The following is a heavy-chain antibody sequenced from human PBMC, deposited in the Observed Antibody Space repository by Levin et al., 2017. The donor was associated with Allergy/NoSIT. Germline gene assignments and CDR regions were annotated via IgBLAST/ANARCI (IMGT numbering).Heavy chain of an antibody. V-gene: IGHV1-69*04. J-gene: IGHJ6*03. D-gene: IGHD5-18*01. CDR2: IIPILGIA. CDR3: ARDQPPSINTAMVNYYYYYMDV. Sequence: SVKVSCKASGGTFSSYAISWVRQAPGQGLEWMGRIIPILGIANYAQKFQGRVTITADKSTSTAYMELSSLRSEDTAVYYCARDQPPSINTAMVNYYYYYMDVWGKGTTVTVSS. CDR1: GGTFSSYA.